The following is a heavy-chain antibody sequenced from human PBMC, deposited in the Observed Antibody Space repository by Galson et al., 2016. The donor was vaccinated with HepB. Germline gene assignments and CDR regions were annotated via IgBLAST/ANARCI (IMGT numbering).Heavy chain of an antibody. CDR3: ARETWGLRIPDY. J-gene: IGHJ4*02. Sequence: LSLTCAVSGYSISNGHNWGWIRQPPGKGLEWIGSVHHSGSAFYNPSFRVRVTISVDTSENQVSLNLRSVTAADTAVYDCARETWGLRIPDYWGQGILVTVSS. V-gene: IGHV4-38-2*02. CDR2: VHHSGSA. D-gene: IGHD3-16*01. CDR1: GYSISNGHN.